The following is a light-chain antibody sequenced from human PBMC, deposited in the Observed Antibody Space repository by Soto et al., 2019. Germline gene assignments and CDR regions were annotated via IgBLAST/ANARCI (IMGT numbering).Light chain of an antibody. CDR2: GAS. CDR3: QQYGGSPIT. CDR1: QSVSSR. V-gene: IGKV3-20*01. J-gene: IGKJ5*01. Sequence: EIVLTQSPGTLSLSPGERATLSCRASQSVSSRLAWYQHKPGQAPSLLISGASSRATGIPDRFSGSGSGTDFTLTISRLEPEDFALYYCQQYGGSPITFGQGTRLESK.